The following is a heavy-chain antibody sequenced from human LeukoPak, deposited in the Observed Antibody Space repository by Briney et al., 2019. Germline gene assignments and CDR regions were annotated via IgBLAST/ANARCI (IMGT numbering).Heavy chain of an antibody. CDR1: GGSISSSSYY. CDR3: ARRGYCSSTSCYEYWFDP. Sequence: SETLSLTCTVSGGSISSSSYYWGWIRQPPGKGLEWIELIYYSGSTYYNPALKSRLTISVDTAKNQFSLKLSSVTATDTAVYYCARRGYCSSTSCYEYWFDPWGQGTLVTVSS. CDR2: IYYSGST. J-gene: IGHJ5*02. D-gene: IGHD2-2*01. V-gene: IGHV4-39*01.